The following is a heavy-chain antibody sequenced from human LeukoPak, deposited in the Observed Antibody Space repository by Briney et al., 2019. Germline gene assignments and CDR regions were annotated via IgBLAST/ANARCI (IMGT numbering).Heavy chain of an antibody. CDR2: INPNSGST. D-gene: IGHD2-21*01. J-gene: IGHJ4*02. Sequence: ASVKVSCKASGYTFTGYYMHWVRQAPGQGLEWMGWINPNSGSTNYAQKFQGRVTMTRDTSISTAYMELSRLRSHDRGGYYCAVDYSVVVVVGIPGGVWGQGTLVPVSS. V-gene: IGHV1-2*02. CDR3: AVDYSVVVVVGIPGGV. CDR1: GYTFTGYY.